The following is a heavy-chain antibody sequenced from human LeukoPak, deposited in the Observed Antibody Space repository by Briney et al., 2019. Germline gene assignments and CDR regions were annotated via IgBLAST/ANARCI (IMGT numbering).Heavy chain of an antibody. Sequence: GGSLRLSCAASGFTFSSYWMSWVRQAPGKGLEWVANIKQDGSEKYYVDSVKGRFTISRGNAKNSLYLQMNSLRAEDTAVYYCARVSPRIVASNWGQGTLVTVSS. CDR3: ARVSPRIVASN. J-gene: IGHJ4*02. CDR1: GFTFSSYW. V-gene: IGHV3-7*01. CDR2: IKQDGSEK. D-gene: IGHD5-12*01.